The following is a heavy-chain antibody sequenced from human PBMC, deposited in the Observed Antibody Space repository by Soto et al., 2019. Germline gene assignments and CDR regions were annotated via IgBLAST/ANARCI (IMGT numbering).Heavy chain of an antibody. V-gene: IGHV3-23*01. J-gene: IGHJ6*02. D-gene: IGHD3-3*01. Sequence: PGGSLRLSCAASGFTFSSYAMSWVRQAPGKGLEWVSAISGSGGSTYYADPVKGRFTISRDNSKNTLYLQMNSLRAEDTAVYYCAKEGGKYYDFWSGYYTGRFYYGMDVWGQGTTVTVSS. CDR3: AKEGGKYYDFWSGYYTGRFYYGMDV. CDR1: GFTFSSYA. CDR2: ISGSGGST.